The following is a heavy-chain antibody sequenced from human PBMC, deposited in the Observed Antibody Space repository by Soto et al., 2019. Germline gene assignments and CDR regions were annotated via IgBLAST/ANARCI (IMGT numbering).Heavy chain of an antibody. CDR2: INAGNGNT. CDR3: ARDQMTTVTTPLYYFDY. V-gene: IGHV1-3*01. Sequence: GASVKVSCKASGYTFTSYAMHWVRQAPGQRLEWMGWINAGNGNTKYSQKFQGRVTITRDTSASTAYMELSSLRSEDTAVYYCARDQMTTVTTPLYYFDYWGQGTLVTVSS. CDR1: GYTFTSYA. D-gene: IGHD4-4*01. J-gene: IGHJ4*02.